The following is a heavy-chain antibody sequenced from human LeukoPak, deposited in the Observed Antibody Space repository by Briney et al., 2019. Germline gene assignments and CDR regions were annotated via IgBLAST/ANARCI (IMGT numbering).Heavy chain of an antibody. D-gene: IGHD2-21*01. CDR2: INPGDSDT. V-gene: IGHV5-51*01. J-gene: IGHJ4*02. CDR3: ARVAYCGGDCYPEVYFDY. CDR1: GYSFTSYW. Sequence: GESLKISCKGSGYSFTSYWIGWVRQMPGKGLEWMGIINPGDSDTRYSPSFQGQVTISADKSISTAYLQWSSLKASDTAMYYCARVAYCGGDCYPEVYFDYWGQGTLVTVSS.